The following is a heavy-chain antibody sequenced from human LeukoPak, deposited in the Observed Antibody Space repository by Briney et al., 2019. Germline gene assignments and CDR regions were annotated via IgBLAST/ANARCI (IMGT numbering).Heavy chain of an antibody. V-gene: IGHV4-39*01. CDR2: IYYSGIT. J-gene: IGHJ4*02. D-gene: IGHD3-22*01. CDR1: GGSISSSSYY. Sequence: PSETLSLTCTVSGGSISSSSYYWGWIRQPPGKGLEWIVTIYYSGITYYNPSLKSRVTISVDTSKNQFSLKLSSVTAADTAVYYCARQSYDSSASPTFFDFWGQGTLVTVSS. CDR3: ARQSYDSSASPTFFDF.